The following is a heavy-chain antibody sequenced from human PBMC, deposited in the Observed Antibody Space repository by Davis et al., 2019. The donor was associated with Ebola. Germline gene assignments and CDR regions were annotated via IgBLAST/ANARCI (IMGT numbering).Heavy chain of an antibody. CDR2: LLPIFDTA. CDR1: GGTFSSYA. D-gene: IGHD6-6*01. V-gene: IGHV1-69*13. Sequence: SVKVSCKASGGTFSSYAISWVRQAPGQGLEWMGGLLPIFDTANYAQKFQGRVTITADESTSTAYMELSSLRSEDTAVYYCASRHLGIAAREVYWGQGTLVTVSS. CDR3: ASRHLGIAAREVY. J-gene: IGHJ4*02.